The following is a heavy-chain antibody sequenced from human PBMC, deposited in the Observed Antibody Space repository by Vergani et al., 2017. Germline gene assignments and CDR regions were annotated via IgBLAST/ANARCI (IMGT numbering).Heavy chain of an antibody. V-gene: IGHV3-23*01. CDR2: ISGSGGST. CDR1: GFTFSSYA. CDR3: AKDPNCSGGSCYSVY. Sequence: EVQLLESGGGLVQPGGSLRLSCAASGFTFSSYAMSWVRQGPGKGLEWVSAISGSGGSTYYADSVKGRFTISRDNSKNTLYLQMNSLRAEDTAVYYCAKDPNCSGGSCYSVYWGQGTLVTVSS. J-gene: IGHJ4*02. D-gene: IGHD2-15*01.